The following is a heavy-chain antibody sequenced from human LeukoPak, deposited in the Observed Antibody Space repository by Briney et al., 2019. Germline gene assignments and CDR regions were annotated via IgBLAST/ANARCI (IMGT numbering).Heavy chain of an antibody. Sequence: SGGSLRLSCAASGITLSTYTTRCVRQAPGKGLEWVSTISGSTAYINYADSVKGRFTISRDNAKNSLYLQMNSLSDEDTVVYYCASGQDYVSSIHSLWGQGTLVTVSS. V-gene: IGHV3-21*01. CDR3: ASGQDYVSSIHSL. J-gene: IGHJ4*02. CDR1: GITLSTYT. D-gene: IGHD3-22*01. CDR2: ISGSTAYI.